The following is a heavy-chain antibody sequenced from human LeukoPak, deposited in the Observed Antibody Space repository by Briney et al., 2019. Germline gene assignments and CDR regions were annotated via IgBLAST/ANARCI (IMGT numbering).Heavy chain of an antibody. J-gene: IGHJ5*02. V-gene: IGHV4-39*07. Sequence: SETLSLTCTVSGGSISSSSYYWGWIRQPPGKGLEWIGEINHSGSTNYNPSLKSRVTMSVDTSKNQFSLKLSSVTAADTAVYYCARDGHYDFWSGYYGGWFDPWGQGTLVTVSS. CDR1: GGSISSSSYY. CDR3: ARDGHYDFWSGYYGGWFDP. CDR2: INHSGST. D-gene: IGHD3-3*01.